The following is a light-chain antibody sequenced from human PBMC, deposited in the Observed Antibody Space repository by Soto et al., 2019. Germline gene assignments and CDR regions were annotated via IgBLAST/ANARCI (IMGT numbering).Light chain of an antibody. CDR2: GAF. CDR3: QQYGSSGT. J-gene: IGKJ1*01. V-gene: IGKV3-20*01. CDR1: QSIRSNY. Sequence: ETVFTQSAGPPSFSPGERPTLSCRASQSIRSNYLAWYQQKPGQAPRFLIYGAFSRATGIPDRFSGSGSGTDFTLTSSRLEPEDFAVYYCQQYGSSGTFGQGSKVDIK.